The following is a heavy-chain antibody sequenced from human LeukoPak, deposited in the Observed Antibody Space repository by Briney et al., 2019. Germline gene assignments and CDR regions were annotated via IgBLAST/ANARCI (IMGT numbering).Heavy chain of an antibody. CDR1: GFTFSSYA. D-gene: IGHD3-3*01. V-gene: IGHV3-23*01. Sequence: GGSLRLSCAASGFTFSSYAMSWVRQAPGKGLEWVSAISGSGGSTYYADSVKGRFTISRDNSKNTLYLQMNSLRAEDTAVYYCAKVPYYDFRSGYSDGYYFDYWGQGTLVTVSS. CDR3: AKVPYYDFRSGYSDGYYFDY. J-gene: IGHJ4*02. CDR2: ISGSGGST.